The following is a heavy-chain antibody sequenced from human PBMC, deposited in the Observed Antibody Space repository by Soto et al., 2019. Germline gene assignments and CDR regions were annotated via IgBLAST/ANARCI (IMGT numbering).Heavy chain of an antibody. V-gene: IGHV4-59*01. Sequence: SETLSLTCTVSGGSISSYYWSWIRQPPGKGLEWIGYIYYSGSTNYNPSLKSRVTISVDTSKNQFSLKLSSVTAADTAVYYCARDYYDSPGVFDYWGQGTLVTVSS. CDR3: ARDYYDSPGVFDY. J-gene: IGHJ4*02. CDR1: GGSISSYY. D-gene: IGHD3-22*01. CDR2: IYYSGST.